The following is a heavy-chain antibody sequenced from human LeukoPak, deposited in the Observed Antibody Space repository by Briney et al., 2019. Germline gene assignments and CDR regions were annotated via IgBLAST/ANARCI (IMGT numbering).Heavy chain of an antibody. CDR2: ISSSSSII. CDR3: ARDSSYGFDY. CDR1: GFTFSSYS. D-gene: IGHD5-18*01. J-gene: IGHJ4*02. Sequence: PGGSLRLSCAASGFTFSSYSMNWVRQAPGKGLEWVSYISSSSSIIYYADSVKGRFTISRDNAKNSLYLQMNSPRDEDTAVYYCARDSSYGFDYWGQGTLVTVSS. V-gene: IGHV3-48*02.